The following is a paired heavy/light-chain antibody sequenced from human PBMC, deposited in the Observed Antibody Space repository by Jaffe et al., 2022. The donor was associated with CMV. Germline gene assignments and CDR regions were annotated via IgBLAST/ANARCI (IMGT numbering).Light chain of an antibody. CDR2: GVS. CDR3: QHYDSWRS. J-gene: IGKJ4*01. CDR1: QSVNDK. Sequence: EIVMTQSPATLFVSPGERATLSCRASQSVNDKLAWYQHKPGQAPRLLIYGVSTRATDIPARFSGSGSGTDFTLTINSLQSEDFAVYYCQHYDSWRSFGGGTKVEIK. V-gene: IGKV3-15*01.
Heavy chain of an antibody. V-gene: IGHV3-9*01. D-gene: IGHD2-15*01. CDR2: ISWHSVNI. Sequence: EVLLVESGGGLVQPGRSLRLSCTASRFNFDDYVMHWVRQAPGKGLEWVSGISWHSVNIGYADSVKGRFIISRDNAKKSLYLQMNSLRAEDTAVYYCARDFCGGGSCHFYFNGMDVWGQGTTVTVSS. CDR3: ARDFCGGGSCHFYFNGMDV. J-gene: IGHJ6*02. CDR1: RFNFDDYV.